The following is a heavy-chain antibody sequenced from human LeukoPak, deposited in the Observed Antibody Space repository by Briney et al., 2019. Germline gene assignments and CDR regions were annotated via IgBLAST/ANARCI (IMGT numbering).Heavy chain of an antibody. J-gene: IGHJ3*02. D-gene: IGHD5-18*01. Sequence: ASVKVSCKVSGYTVTELSMHWVRQSPGKGLEWMGGFHPEDGETIYAQKFQGRVTMTEDTSTDTAYMELSSLRSEDTAVYYCARGGGYSYGFHDAFDIWGQGTMVTVSS. V-gene: IGHV1-24*01. CDR1: GYTVTELS. CDR2: FHPEDGET. CDR3: ARGGGYSYGFHDAFDI.